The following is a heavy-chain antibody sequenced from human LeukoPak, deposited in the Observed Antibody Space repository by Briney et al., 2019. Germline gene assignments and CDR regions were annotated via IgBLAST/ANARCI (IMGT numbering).Heavy chain of an antibody. CDR1: GFTFSSYE. J-gene: IGHJ4*02. CDR3: ARIIAAAGIRSTGFDY. V-gene: IGHV3-48*03. Sequence: GGSLRLSCAASGFTFSSYEMNWVRQAPGKGLEWVSYISSSGSTIYYADSVKGRFTISRDNAENSLYLQMNSLRAEDTAVYYCARIIAAAGIRSTGFDYWGQGTLVTVSS. CDR2: ISSSGSTI. D-gene: IGHD6-13*01.